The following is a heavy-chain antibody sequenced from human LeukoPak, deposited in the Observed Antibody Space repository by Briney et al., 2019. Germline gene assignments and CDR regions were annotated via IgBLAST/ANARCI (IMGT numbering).Heavy chain of an antibody. Sequence: ASVKLSCKASGHTFSSYGISCVRQAPAEALERLGLISAYNGNTNYAQKLQGRVTMTTDTSTSTAYMELRSLRSDDTAVYYCARVIEITFGGVIVRGAFDIWGQGTMVTVSS. J-gene: IGHJ3*02. CDR2: ISAYNGNT. D-gene: IGHD3-16*02. CDR3: ARVIEITFGGVIVRGAFDI. V-gene: IGHV1-18*01. CDR1: GHTFSSYG.